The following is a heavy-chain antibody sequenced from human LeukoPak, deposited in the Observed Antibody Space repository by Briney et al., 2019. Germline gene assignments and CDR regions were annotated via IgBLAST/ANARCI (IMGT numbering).Heavy chain of an antibody. CDR1: GFTFSSYW. V-gene: IGHV3-23*01. J-gene: IGHJ4*02. Sequence: GGSLRLSCAASGFTFSSYWMHWVRQAPGKGLEWVSAISGSGGSTYYADSVKGRFTISRDNSKNTLYLQMNSLRAEDTAVYYCAKRGPDYDSSGYSYYFDYWGQGTLVTVSS. CDR3: AKRGPDYDSSGYSYYFDY. CDR2: ISGSGGST. D-gene: IGHD3-22*01.